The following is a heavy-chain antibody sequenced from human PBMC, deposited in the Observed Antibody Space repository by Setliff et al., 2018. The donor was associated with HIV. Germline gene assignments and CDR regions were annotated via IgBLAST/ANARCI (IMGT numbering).Heavy chain of an antibody. CDR3: ARGLSIFGVATPGFYSFMDV. CDR1: GYSISSGYY. V-gene: IGHV4-38-2*01. Sequence: SETLSLTCAVSGYSISSGYYWGWIRQPPGKGLEWIGSIYHSGSTYYNLSLKSRVSISVDTSKKQVSLRLNSVTAADTAVYYCARGLSIFGVATPGFYSFMDVWGKGTTVTVSS. CDR2: IYHSGST. D-gene: IGHD3-3*01. J-gene: IGHJ6*03.